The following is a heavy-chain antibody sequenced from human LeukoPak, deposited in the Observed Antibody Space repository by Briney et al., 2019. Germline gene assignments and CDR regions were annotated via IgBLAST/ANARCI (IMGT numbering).Heavy chain of an antibody. CDR2: IYYSGST. D-gene: IGHD5-18*01. CDR1: GGSISSYY. V-gene: IGHV4-59*08. Sequence: SETLSLTCTVSGGSISSYYWSWIRQPPGKGLEWIGYIYYSGSTNYNPSLKSRVTISVDTSKNQFSLKLSSVTAADTAVYYCARHQGYSYALGMDVWGQGTTVTVSS. CDR3: ARHQGYSYALGMDV. J-gene: IGHJ6*02.